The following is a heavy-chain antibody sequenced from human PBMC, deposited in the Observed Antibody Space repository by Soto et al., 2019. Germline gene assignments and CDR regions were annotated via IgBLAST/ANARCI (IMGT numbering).Heavy chain of an antibody. CDR1: GFTFSNYV. CDR2: ISGNGGST. D-gene: IGHD6-6*01. J-gene: IGHJ2*01. Sequence: DVQLLESGGALVQPGGSLRLSCAASGFTFSNYVMSWVRQVPRKGLEWVSGISGNGGSTYYADSVKGRFTISGDNSKNTLYLHMNSLRAEDTAVYYCAKPYSSSSGSYFDLWGRGTLVTVSS. CDR3: AKPYSSSSGSYFDL. V-gene: IGHV3-23*01.